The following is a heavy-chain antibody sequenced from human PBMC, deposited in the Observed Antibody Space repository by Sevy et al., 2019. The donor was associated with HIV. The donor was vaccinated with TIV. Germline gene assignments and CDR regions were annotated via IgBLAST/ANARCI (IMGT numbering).Heavy chain of an antibody. Sequence: GGSLRLSCAASGFSFSSYWMTWVRQAPGKGLEWVAYIKQDGSEKYYVDSVKGRFTISRDNAKNSLYLQMNSLRAEDTAVYYCAKNLYYESHDYGGQGTLVTVSS. CDR3: AKNLYYESHDY. D-gene: IGHD3-16*01. J-gene: IGHJ4*02. V-gene: IGHV3-7*01. CDR2: IKQDGSEK. CDR1: GFSFSSYW.